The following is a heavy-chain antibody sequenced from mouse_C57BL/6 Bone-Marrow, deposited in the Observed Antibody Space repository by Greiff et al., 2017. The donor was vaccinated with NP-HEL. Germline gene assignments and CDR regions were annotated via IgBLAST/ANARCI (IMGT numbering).Heavy chain of an antibody. V-gene: IGHV1-19*01. CDR1: GYTFTDYY. CDR3: AKTGDY. CDR2: INPYNGGT. J-gene: IGHJ4*01. Sequence: EVKLEESGPVLVKPGASVKMSCKASGYTFTDYYMNWVKQSHGKSLEWIGVINPYNGGTSYNQKFKGKATLTVDKSSSTAYMELNSLASEDSAVYYCAKTGDYWGQGTSVTVSS.